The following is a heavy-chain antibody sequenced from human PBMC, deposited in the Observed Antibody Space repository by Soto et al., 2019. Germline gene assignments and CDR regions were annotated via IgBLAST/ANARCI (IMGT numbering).Heavy chain of an antibody. CDR1: GFTFSSYW. Sequence: EVQLVESGGGLVQPGGSLRLSCAASGFTFSSYWMHWVRQAPGKGLVWVSRLNSDGSTTYYANSVKGRFTISRDNAKNTLYLQMNSLRAEDTAVYYCARARVCSRNQMDIWGQGTMVTVSS. V-gene: IGHV3-74*01. J-gene: IGHJ3*02. D-gene: IGHD3-16*01. CDR2: LNSDGSTT. CDR3: ARARVCSRNQMDI.